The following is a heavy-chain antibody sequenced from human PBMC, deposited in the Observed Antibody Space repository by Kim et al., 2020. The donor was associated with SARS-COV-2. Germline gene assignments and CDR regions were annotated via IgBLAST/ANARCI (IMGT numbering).Heavy chain of an antibody. V-gene: IGHV4-59*09. J-gene: IGHJ4*02. CDR3: ARGASIAAAGPLDY. Sequence: PPLKSRVPISVDTSKNQFSLKLSSVTAADTAVYYCARGASIAAAGPLDYWGQGTLVTVSS. D-gene: IGHD6-13*01.